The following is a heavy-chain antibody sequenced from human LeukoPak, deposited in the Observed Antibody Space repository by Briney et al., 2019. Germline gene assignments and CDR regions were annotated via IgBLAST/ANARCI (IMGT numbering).Heavy chain of an antibody. CDR1: GYTFTTLD. CDR3: ARDGCGIAARSGCLGY. V-gene: IGHV1-69*05. CDR2: IIPIFGTA. Sequence: GASVKVSCKASGYTFTTLDINWVRQATGQGLEWMGGIIPIFGTANYAQKFQGRVTITTDESTSTAYMELSSLRSEDTAVYYCARDGCGIAARSGCLGYWGQGTLVTVSS. J-gene: IGHJ4*02. D-gene: IGHD6-6*01.